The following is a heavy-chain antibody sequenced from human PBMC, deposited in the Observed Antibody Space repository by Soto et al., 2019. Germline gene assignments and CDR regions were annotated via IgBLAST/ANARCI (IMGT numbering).Heavy chain of an antibody. V-gene: IGHV1-69*12. CDR3: ARVEAVAGLYNYHGLDV. J-gene: IGHJ6*02. Sequence: QVQLVQSGAEVKKPGSSVKVSCKVSGGTFSNYAIDWVRLAPGHGLEWMGGIVPIFGTTYYTQKFQGRATIIADDSTTTAYLEMSRLRSDDTAIYYCARVEAVAGLYNYHGLDVWGQGTAVTVSS. CDR1: GGTFSNYA. D-gene: IGHD6-19*01. CDR2: IVPIFGTT.